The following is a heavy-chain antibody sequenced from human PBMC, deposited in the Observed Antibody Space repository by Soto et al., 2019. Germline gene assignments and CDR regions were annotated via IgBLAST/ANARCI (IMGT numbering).Heavy chain of an antibody. Sequence: ASVKVSCKASGYTFTGYYMHWVRQAPGQGLEWMGWINPNSGGTNYAQKFRGWVTMTRDTSISTAYMELSRLRSDDTAVYYCARGVPGIAAAGTRYNWFDPWGQGTLVTVSS. J-gene: IGHJ5*02. CDR2: INPNSGGT. D-gene: IGHD6-13*01. CDR3: ARGVPGIAAAGTRYNWFDP. V-gene: IGHV1-2*04. CDR1: GYTFTGYY.